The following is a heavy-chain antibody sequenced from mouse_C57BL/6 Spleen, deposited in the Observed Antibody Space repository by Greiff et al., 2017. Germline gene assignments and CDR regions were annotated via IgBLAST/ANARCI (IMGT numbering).Heavy chain of an antibody. D-gene: IGHD4-1*01. CDR3: ARGGGTDYFDY. Sequence: VQLQQPGAELVRPGSSVKLSCKASGYTFTSYWMHWVKQRPIQGLEWIGNIDPSDSEPHYNQKFKDKATLTVDKSSSTAYMQLSSLTSEDSAVYYCARGGGTDYFDYWGQGTTLTVSS. J-gene: IGHJ2*01. V-gene: IGHV1-52*01. CDR2: IDPSDSEP. CDR1: GYTFTSYW.